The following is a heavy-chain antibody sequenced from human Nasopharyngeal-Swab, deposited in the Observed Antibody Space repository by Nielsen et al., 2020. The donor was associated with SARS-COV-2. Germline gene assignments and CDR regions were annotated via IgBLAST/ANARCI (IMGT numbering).Heavy chain of an antibody. CDR3: ARARITMIVVVDAFDI. CDR1: GGSISSGGYY. V-gene: IGHV4-31*03. CDR2: IYYSGST. D-gene: IGHD3-22*01. J-gene: IGHJ3*02. Sequence: SATLSLTCTVSGGSISSGGYYWSWFRQHPGKGLEWIGYIYYSGSTYYNPSLKSRVTISVDTSKNQFSLKLSSVTAADTAVYYCARARITMIVVVDAFDIWGQGTMVTVSS.